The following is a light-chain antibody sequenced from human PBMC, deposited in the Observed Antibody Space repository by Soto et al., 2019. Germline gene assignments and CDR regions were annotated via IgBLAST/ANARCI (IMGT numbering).Light chain of an antibody. CDR1: QSIRSR. Sequence: DIQMTQSPSSLSASVGDRVTLSWRASQSIRSRLAWYQQKPGKAPKLLIYAASTLQSGVPSRFSGGGAGTDCTRTISSLQPEDFATDDCQQVNVYPSTFGGGTKVDIK. CDR2: AAS. CDR3: QQVNVYPST. J-gene: IGKJ4*01. V-gene: IGKV1-12*02.